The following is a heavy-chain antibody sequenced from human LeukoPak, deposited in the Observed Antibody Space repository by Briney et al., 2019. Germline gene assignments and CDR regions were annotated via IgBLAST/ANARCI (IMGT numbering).Heavy chain of an antibody. Sequence: QTGGSLRLSCAASGFTFSSYAMHWVRQAPGKGLEWVAVISYDGSNKYYADSVEGRFTISRDNSKNTLYLQMNSLRAEDTAVYYCARDHGYSGYDSSFFDYWGQGTLVTVSS. CDR3: ARDHGYSGYDSSFFDY. J-gene: IGHJ4*02. CDR2: ISYDGSNK. V-gene: IGHV3-30-3*01. D-gene: IGHD5-12*01. CDR1: GFTFSSYA.